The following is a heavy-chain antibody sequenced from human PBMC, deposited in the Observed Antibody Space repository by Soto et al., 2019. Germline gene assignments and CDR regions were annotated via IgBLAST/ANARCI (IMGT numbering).Heavy chain of an antibody. CDR3: ARFAVRGIIRSWLDP. V-gene: IGHV5-51*01. Sequence: ECLKISCKGSGYSFTNYWIAWVRQMPGKGLELMGIIYPGDSDTRYSPSFQGQVTISVDKSISTAYLQWSSLKASDTAMYYCARFAVRGIIRSWLDPWGQGTLVTVSS. J-gene: IGHJ5*02. D-gene: IGHD3-10*01. CDR2: IYPGDSDT. CDR1: GYSFTNYW.